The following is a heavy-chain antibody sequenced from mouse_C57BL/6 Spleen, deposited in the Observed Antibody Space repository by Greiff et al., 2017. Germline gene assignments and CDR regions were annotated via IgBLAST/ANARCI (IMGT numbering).Heavy chain of an antibody. CDR2: INPGSGGT. V-gene: IGHV1-54*01. CDR1: GYAFTNYL. CDR3: ARVPDGY. D-gene: IGHD6-1*01. J-gene: IGHJ2*01. Sequence: VQLQQPGAELVRPGTSVKVSCKASGYAFTNYLIEWVKQRPGQGLEWIGVINPGSGGTNYNEKFKGKATLTADKSSSTAYMQLSSLTSEDSAVYFCARVPDGYWGQGTTLTVSS.